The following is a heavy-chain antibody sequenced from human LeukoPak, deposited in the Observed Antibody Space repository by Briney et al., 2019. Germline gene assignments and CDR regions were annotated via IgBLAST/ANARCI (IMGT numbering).Heavy chain of an antibody. V-gene: IGHV4-34*01. CDR3: ARVGYGGYGVLDY. CDR2: INHSGST. Sequence: SETLSLTCAVYGGSFSGYYWTWIRQPPGKGLEWIGEINHSGSTNYNPSLKSRVTMSVDTSKNQFSLRLNSVTAADTAVYYCARVGYGGYGVLDYWGQGTLVTISS. CDR1: GGSFSGYY. D-gene: IGHD5-12*01. J-gene: IGHJ4*02.